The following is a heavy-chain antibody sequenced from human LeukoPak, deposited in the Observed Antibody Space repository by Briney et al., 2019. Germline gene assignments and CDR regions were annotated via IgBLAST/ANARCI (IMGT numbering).Heavy chain of an antibody. CDR3: ARDHRYAFDN. CDR2: IGISSGNT. D-gene: IGHD5-12*01. Sequence: GGSLRLSCAASGFNFIDYSMNWVRQAPGKGLEWISYIGISSGNTKYADSVKGRFTISRDKARNSLYLQVNSLRVEDTAMYYCARDHRYAFDNWGDGTLVTVSS. CDR1: GFNFIDYS. V-gene: IGHV3-48*01. J-gene: IGHJ4*01.